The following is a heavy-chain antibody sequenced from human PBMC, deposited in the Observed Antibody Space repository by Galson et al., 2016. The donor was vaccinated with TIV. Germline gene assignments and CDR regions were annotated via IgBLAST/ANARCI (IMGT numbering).Heavy chain of an antibody. V-gene: IGHV1-2*02. CDR2: INPNSGVT. CDR1: GYNFIGYY. CDR3: SMPNDLSAQGDH. J-gene: IGHJ4*02. D-gene: IGHD1-1*01. Sequence: SVKVSCKASGYNFIGYYIHWVRQAPGQGLEWMGWINPNSGVTTYAQKFQGGVAMTRDRSITTAYLDLSRLTSDDTAVYYCSMPNDLSAQGDHWGKGTLVPVAS.